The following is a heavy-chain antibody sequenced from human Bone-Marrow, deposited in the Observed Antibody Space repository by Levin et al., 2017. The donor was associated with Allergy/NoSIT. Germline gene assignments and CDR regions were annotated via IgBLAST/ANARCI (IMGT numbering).Heavy chain of an antibody. J-gene: IGHJ5*02. CDR2: IKQDGSEK. CDR1: GFTFSSYW. CDR3: ARVTGGVAAAGSPWFDP. Sequence: GESLKISCAASGFTFSSYWMSWVRQAPGKGLEWVANIKQDGSEKYYVDSVKGRFTISRDNAKNSLYLQMNSLRAEDTAVYYCARVTGGVAAAGSPWFDPWGQGTLVTVSS. V-gene: IGHV3-7*01. D-gene: IGHD6-13*01.